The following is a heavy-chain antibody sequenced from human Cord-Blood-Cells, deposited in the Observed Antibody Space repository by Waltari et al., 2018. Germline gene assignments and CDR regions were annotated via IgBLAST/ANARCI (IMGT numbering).Heavy chain of an antibody. CDR3: AKQNGDYDAFDI. CDR1: GGTFSSYT. Sequence: QVQLVQSGAEVKKPGSSVKVSCKASGGTFSSYTISWVRQAPGQGLEWMGRIIPILGIANYAQKLQGRVTITADKSTSTAYMELSSLRSEDTAVYYCAKQNGDYDAFDIWGQGTMVTVSS. CDR2: IIPILGIA. J-gene: IGHJ3*02. V-gene: IGHV1-69*02. D-gene: IGHD4-17*01.